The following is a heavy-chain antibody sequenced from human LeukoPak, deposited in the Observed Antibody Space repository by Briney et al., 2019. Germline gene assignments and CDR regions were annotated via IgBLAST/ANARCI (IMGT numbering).Heavy chain of an antibody. J-gene: IGHJ3*02. CDR3: ARGGVVPGAFDI. CDR1: GGSISSGGYS. CDR2: IYHSGST. V-gene: IGHV4-30-2*01. D-gene: IGHD3-16*01. Sequence: SQTLSLTCAVSGGSISSGGYSWRWIRQPPGKGLEWIGYIYHSGSTYYNPSLKSRVTISVDRSKNQFSLKLSSVTAADTAVYYCARGGVVPGAFDIWGQGTMVTVSS.